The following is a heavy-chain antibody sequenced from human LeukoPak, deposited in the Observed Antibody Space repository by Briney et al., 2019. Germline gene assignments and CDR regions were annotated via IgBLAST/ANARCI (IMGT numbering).Heavy chain of an antibody. CDR3: AKAHVPTMIRGVVSSD. CDR1: GFTFSSYA. D-gene: IGHD3-10*01. J-gene: IGHJ4*02. Sequence: PGGSLRLSCATSGFTFSSYAMSWVRQAPGKGLEWVSTISPSGGVTLYSDSVRGRFTISRDYSKDTLFLQMNSLRAEDTDLYYCAKAHVPTMIRGVVSSDWGQGTLVTVSS. CDR2: ISPSGGVT. V-gene: IGHV3-23*01.